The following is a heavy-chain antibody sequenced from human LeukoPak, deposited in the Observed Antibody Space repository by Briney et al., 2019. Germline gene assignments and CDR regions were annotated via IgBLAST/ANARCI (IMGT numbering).Heavy chain of an antibody. CDR1: GGSISSYY. CDR3: ARLTGYDWESSYDY. CDR2: IYYSGST. V-gene: IGHV4-59*01. J-gene: IGHJ4*02. Sequence: SETLSLTCTVSGGSISSYYWSWIRQPPGKGLEWIGYIYYSGSTNYNPSLKSRVTISVDTSKNQFSLKLSSVTAADTAVYYCARLTGYDWESSYDYWGQGTLVAVSS. D-gene: IGHD5-12*01.